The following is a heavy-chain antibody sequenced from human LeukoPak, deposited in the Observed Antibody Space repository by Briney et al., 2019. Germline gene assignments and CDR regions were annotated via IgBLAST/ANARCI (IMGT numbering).Heavy chain of an antibody. J-gene: IGHJ4*02. CDR2: IDPNNGGT. CDR1: GYTFTGYY. V-gene: IGHV1-2*02. CDR3: ARALYSGYDYYFDY. D-gene: IGHD5-12*01. Sequence: ASVTVSCKASGYTFTGYYMHWVRQAPGQGLEWMGWIDPNNGGTNYGQKFQGRVTMTRDTSISTAYMELSRLRSDDTAVYYCARALYSGYDYYFDYWGQGTLVTVSS.